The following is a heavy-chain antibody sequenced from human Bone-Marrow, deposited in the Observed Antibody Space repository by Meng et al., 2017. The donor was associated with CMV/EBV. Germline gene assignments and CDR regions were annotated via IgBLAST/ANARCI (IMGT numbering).Heavy chain of an antibody. Sequence: SETLSLTCTVSGGSVSSGSYYWSWIRQPPRKGLEWIGYIYYSGSTNYNPSLKSRVTISVDTSKNQFSLKLSSVTAADTAVYYCARGKVVVVPAAYPGVHYYYYYGMDVWGQGTTVTVSS. CDR3: ARGKVVVVPAAYPGVHYYYYYGMDV. CDR1: GGSVSSGSYY. V-gene: IGHV4-61*01. J-gene: IGHJ6*02. D-gene: IGHD2-2*01. CDR2: IYYSGST.